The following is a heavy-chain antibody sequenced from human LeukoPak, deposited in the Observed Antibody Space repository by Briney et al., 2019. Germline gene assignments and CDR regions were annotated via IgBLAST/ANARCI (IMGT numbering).Heavy chain of an antibody. Sequence: PGGSLRLSCVASGFTFSSYEMDWVRHAPGKGREWLSYISSSGSAKYYADSVKGRFTISRGNAKNSLYLQMNSLRVEDTAVYYCARDWQWLPDYWGQGTLVTVSS. CDR1: GFTFSSYE. CDR3: ARDWQWLPDY. V-gene: IGHV3-48*03. J-gene: IGHJ4*02. D-gene: IGHD6-19*01. CDR2: ISSSGSAK.